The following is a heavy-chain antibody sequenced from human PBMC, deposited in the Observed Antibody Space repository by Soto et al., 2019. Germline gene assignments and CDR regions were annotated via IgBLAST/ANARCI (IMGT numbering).Heavy chain of an antibody. D-gene: IGHD3-22*01. V-gene: IGHV4-31*03. CDR1: GGSISSGAYY. Sequence: QVQLQESGPGLVKPSQTLSLTCTVSGGSISSGAYYWSWIRQHSEKGLEWIGYMHYSGIAYYNPSLTTRVTISVDTSKNQFSLKLSSVTAADTAVYYCARYYFDNSGYSNWFDPWGRGTLVTVSS. CDR3: ARYYFDNSGYSNWFDP. CDR2: MHYSGIA. J-gene: IGHJ5*02.